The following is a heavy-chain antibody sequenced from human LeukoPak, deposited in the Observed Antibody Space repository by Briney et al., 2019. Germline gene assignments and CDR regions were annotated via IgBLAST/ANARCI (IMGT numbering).Heavy chain of an antibody. D-gene: IGHD2-2*01. CDR1: GFTFSNAW. CDR3: TTEYCSSTSCYYY. Sequence: GGSLRLSCAASGFTFSNAWMSWVRQAPGKELEWVGRIKSKTDAGTTDYAAPVKGRFTISRDDSKNTLYLQMNSLKTEDTAVYYCTTEYCSSTSCYYYWGQGTLVTVSS. J-gene: IGHJ4*02. V-gene: IGHV3-15*01. CDR2: IKSKTDAGTT.